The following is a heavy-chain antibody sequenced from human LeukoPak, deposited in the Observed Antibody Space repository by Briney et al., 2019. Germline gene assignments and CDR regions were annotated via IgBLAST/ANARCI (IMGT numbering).Heavy chain of an antibody. CDR3: ARVMVGSSSGGSGFDY. CDR2: ISSSSSYI. J-gene: IGHJ4*02. CDR1: GFTFSSYS. Sequence: GGSLRLSCAASGFTFSSYSMNWVRQAPGKGLEWVSSISSSSSYIYYADSVMGRFTISRDNAKNSLYLQMNSLRAEDTAVYYCARVMVGSSSGGSGFDYWGQGTLVTVSS. D-gene: IGHD6-6*01. V-gene: IGHV3-21*01.